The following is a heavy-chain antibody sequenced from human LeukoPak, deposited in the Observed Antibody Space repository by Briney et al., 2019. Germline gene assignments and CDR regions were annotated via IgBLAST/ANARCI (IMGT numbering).Heavy chain of an antibody. D-gene: IGHD2-15*01. J-gene: IGHJ4*02. CDR1: GGSISSYY. CDR3: ARVPSRYCSGGSCSSDGYNPFDY. V-gene: IGHV4-4*09. CDR2: IYTSGST. Sequence: SETLSLTCTVSGGSISSYYWSWIRQPPGKGLEWIGYIYTSGSTNYNPSLKSRVTISVDTSKNQFSLKLSSVTAADTAVYYCARVPSRYCSGGSCSSDGYNPFDYWGQGTLVTVSS.